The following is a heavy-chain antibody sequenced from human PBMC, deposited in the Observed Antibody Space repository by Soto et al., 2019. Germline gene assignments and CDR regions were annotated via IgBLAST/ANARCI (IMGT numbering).Heavy chain of an antibody. J-gene: IGHJ3*02. CDR1: GFTFSSYG. Sequence: QVQLVESGGGVVQPGRSLRLSCAASGFTFSSYGMHWVRQAPGKGLEWVAVIWYDGSNKYYADSVKGRFTISRDNSKNTLYLQMNCLRADDTAVYYCAKEALVDTAMDTTGVDAFDIWGQGTMVTVSS. CDR2: IWYDGSNK. CDR3: AKEALVDTAMDTTGVDAFDI. D-gene: IGHD5-18*01. V-gene: IGHV3-33*06.